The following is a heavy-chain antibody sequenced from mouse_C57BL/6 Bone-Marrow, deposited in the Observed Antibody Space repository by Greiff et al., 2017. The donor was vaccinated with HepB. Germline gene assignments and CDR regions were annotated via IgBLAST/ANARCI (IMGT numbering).Heavy chain of an antibody. Sequence: VQLQQPGAELVKPGASVKLSCKASGYTFTSYWMQWVKQRPGQGLEWIGEIDPSDSYTNYHQKFKGKATLTVDTSSSTAYMQLLSLTSEDSAVYYCARSRGNAFAYWGQGTLVTVSA. CDR2: IDPSDSYT. CDR3: ARSRGNAFAY. V-gene: IGHV1-50*01. J-gene: IGHJ3*01. CDR1: GYTFTSYW. D-gene: IGHD2-1*01.